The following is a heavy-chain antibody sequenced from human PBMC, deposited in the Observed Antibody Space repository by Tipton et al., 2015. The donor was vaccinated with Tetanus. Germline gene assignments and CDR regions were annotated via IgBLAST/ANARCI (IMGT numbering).Heavy chain of an antibody. V-gene: IGHV4-30-4*01. CDR2: IYQTGTT. CDR1: GASFSSGDYY. Sequence: TLSLTCTVSGASFSSGDYYWSWIRKPPGKDLEWIGYIYQTGTTYYNPSLKSRVTISLDTSKNQFSLKLTSVTAADTAVYYCASRGYSGRRQIEDYWGQGTLVTVSS. CDR3: ASRGYSGRRQIEDY. D-gene: IGHD5-12*01. J-gene: IGHJ4*02.